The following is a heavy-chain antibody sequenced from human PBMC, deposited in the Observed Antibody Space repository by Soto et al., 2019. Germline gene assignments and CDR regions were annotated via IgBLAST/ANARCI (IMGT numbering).Heavy chain of an antibody. CDR2: INPGNGDT. J-gene: IGHJ6*04. Sequence: ASVKVSCKTSGYSFTKYGLHWVRQAPGQRLEWMGWINPGNGDTKYSQKFQGRVTITRDTSATTAYMELSSLRSEDSAVFYCARTDCSSTSCYNYYYYGMDVWGEGTTVTVSS. D-gene: IGHD2-2*01. V-gene: IGHV1-3*01. CDR1: GYSFTKYG. CDR3: ARTDCSSTSCYNYYYYGMDV.